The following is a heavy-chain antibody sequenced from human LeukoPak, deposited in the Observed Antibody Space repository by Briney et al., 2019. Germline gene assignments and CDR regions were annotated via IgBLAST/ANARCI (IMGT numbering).Heavy chain of an antibody. Sequence: GASVKVSCKASGYTFTDYYVHWVRQAPGQGLEWMGWINPNSGGTNYAQKFQGRVTMTRDTSISTAYMELSRLRSDDTAVYYCARGGYSSSWYEDYWGQGTLVTVSS. D-gene: IGHD6-13*01. CDR2: INPNSGGT. V-gene: IGHV1-2*02. J-gene: IGHJ4*02. CDR1: GYTFTDYY. CDR3: ARGGYSSSWYEDY.